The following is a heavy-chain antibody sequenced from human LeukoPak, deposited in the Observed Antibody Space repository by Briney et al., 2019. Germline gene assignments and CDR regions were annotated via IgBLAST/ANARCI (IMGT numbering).Heavy chain of an antibody. CDR3: ARVNDCSGGSCYPDFDY. J-gene: IGHJ4*02. V-gene: IGHV1-69*01. Sequence: SVKVSCKASGGTFSSYAISWVRQAPGQGLEWMGGIIPIFGTANYAQKFQGRVTITSDESTSTAYMELSSLRSEDTAVYYCARVNDCSGGSCYPDFDYWGQRTLVTVSS. CDR1: GGTFSSYA. D-gene: IGHD2-15*01. CDR2: IIPIFGTA.